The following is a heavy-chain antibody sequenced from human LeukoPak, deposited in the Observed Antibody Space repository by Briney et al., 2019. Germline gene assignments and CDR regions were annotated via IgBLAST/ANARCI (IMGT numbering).Heavy chain of an antibody. D-gene: IGHD3-9*01. CDR1: GGTFSSYA. V-gene: IGHV1-69*01. CDR2: IIPIFGTA. J-gene: IGHJ3*02. CDR3: ARGPLTYYDILTGAFDI. Sequence: SVNVSCKASGGTFSSYAISWVRQAPGQGLEWMGGIIPIFGTANYAQKFQGRVTITADESTSTAYMELSSLRSEDTAVYYCARGPLTYYDILTGAFDIWGQGTMVTVSS.